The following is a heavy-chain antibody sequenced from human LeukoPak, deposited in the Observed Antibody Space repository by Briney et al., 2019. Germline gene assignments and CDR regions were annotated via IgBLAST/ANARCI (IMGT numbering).Heavy chain of an antibody. CDR3: ARDPKTNYYDSSGYSWFDP. J-gene: IGHJ5*02. Sequence: GASVKVSCKASGGTFSSYAISWVRQAPGQGLEWMGRIIPILGIANYAQKFQGRVTITADKSTSTAYMELSSLRSEDTAVYYCARDPKTNYYDSSGYSWFDPWGQGTLVTVSS. CDR1: GGTFSSYA. V-gene: IGHV1-69*04. D-gene: IGHD3-22*01. CDR2: IIPILGIA.